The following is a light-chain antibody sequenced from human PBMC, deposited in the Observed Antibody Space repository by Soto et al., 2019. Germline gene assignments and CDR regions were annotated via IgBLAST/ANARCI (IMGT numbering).Light chain of an antibody. CDR3: QQYGTLIT. V-gene: IGKV3-20*01. Sequence: EIVLTQSPGTLSLSPGERATLSCRASQSVRSNFLGWYQQKSGQAPRLLIYGATSRATGIPDRFSGSGSGTDFTLTISRLEPEDFAMYYCQQYGTLITFGQGTRLEIK. CDR2: GAT. J-gene: IGKJ5*01. CDR1: QSVRSNF.